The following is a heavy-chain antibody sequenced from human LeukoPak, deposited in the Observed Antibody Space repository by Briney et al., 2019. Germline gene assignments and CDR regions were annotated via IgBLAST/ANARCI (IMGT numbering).Heavy chain of an antibody. J-gene: IGHJ4*02. CDR1: GGSVSSGSYY. Sequence: SETLSLTCTVSGGSVSSGSYYWSWIRQPPGKGLEWIGYIYYSGSTNYNPSLKSRVTISVDTSKNQVSLKLSSVTAADTAVYYCAGYCSSTSCNYWGQGTLVTVSS. CDR3: AGYCSSTSCNY. D-gene: IGHD2-2*01. CDR2: IYYSGST. V-gene: IGHV4-61*01.